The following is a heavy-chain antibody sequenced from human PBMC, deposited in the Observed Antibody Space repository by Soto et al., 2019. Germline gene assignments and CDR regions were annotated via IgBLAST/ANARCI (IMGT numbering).Heavy chain of an antibody. Sequence: QPGGSLRLSCAASGFTFSSYAMSWVRQAPGKGLEWVSAISGSGGSTYYADSVKGRFTISRDNSKNTLYLQMNSLRAEDTAVYYCAKDSGITMIVVVITGAFDIWGQGTMVTVSS. CDR3: AKDSGITMIVVVITGAFDI. V-gene: IGHV3-23*01. CDR2: ISGSGGST. J-gene: IGHJ3*02. CDR1: GFTFSSYA. D-gene: IGHD3-22*01.